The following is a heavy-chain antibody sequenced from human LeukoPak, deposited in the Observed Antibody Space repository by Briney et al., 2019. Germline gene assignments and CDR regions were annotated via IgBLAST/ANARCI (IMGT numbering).Heavy chain of an antibody. CDR2: INTNIRNP. CDR3: ARDGERYYDILTGTGSGMDV. V-gene: IGHV7-4-1*02. Sequence: ASVKVSCKASGYTFTSYAMNWVRQAPGQGLEWMGWINTNIRNPTYAQGFTGRFVFPLDTSVSTAYLQISSLKAEDTAVYYCARDGERYYDILTGTGSGMDVWGQGTTVTVSS. D-gene: IGHD3-9*01. CDR1: GYTFTSYA. J-gene: IGHJ6*02.